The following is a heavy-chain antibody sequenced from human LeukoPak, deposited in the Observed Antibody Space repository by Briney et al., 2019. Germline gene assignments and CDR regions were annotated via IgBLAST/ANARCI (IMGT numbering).Heavy chain of an antibody. CDR2: ISVYSGNT. V-gene: IGHV1-18*01. CDR1: GYTFASYG. Sequence: ASVKVSCKASGYTFASYGVSWVRQAPGQGPEWMAWISVYSGNTKYAQKFQDRVTLTADTSTSTVYMELRSLRSDDTAVYYCARDGWSLGPWGQGTLVTASS. CDR3: ARDGWSLGP. J-gene: IGHJ5*02. D-gene: IGHD2-8*01.